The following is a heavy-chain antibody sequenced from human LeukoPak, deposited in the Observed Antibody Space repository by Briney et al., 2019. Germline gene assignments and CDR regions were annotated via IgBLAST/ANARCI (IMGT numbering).Heavy chain of an antibody. J-gene: IGHJ4*02. Sequence: ASVTLSCNVSGYTFTSYGISWVRHAPAPGNEWVGWISAYNGNTNYAQKLQGRVTMTTDTYTSTAYMELRGLRSDDTAVYYCARVRLAAAGDDYWGQGALVTVSS. CDR2: ISAYNGNT. V-gene: IGHV1-18*01. CDR3: ARVRLAAAGDDY. CDR1: GYTFTSYG. D-gene: IGHD6-13*01.